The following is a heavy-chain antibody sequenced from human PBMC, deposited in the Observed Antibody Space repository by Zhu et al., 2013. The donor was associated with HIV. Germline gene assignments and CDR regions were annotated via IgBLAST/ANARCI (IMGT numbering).Heavy chain of an antibody. J-gene: IGHJ4*02. CDR3: ARDGGGGYTFDY. CDR1: GGTFRSYA. V-gene: IGHV1-69*18. D-gene: IGHD2-15*01. CDR2: IIPMFGTT. Sequence: QVQLVQSGAEVKKPGSAVKVSCKASGGTFRSYALNWMRQAPGQGFEWMGSIIPMFGTTNYAQKFQGRVTITADESTSTAYIVLNRLTSEDTAVYFCARDGGGGYTFDYWGQGTLVTVSS.